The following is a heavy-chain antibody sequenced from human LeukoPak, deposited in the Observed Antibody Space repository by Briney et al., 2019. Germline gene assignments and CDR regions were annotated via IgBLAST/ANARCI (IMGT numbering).Heavy chain of an antibody. CDR3: GRHNFGVVRGIVHYYYYNDT. CDR2: IYYSGST. Sequence: SETLFLTCSISGGRISYDHCTAIRQPPGKGLEWIGYIYYSGSTNYNPSLKSRVTISVDTSKNQFSLKLSSVTAADTAVYYCGRHNFGVVRGIVHYYYYNDTSGKGATVTVSS. J-gene: IGHJ6*03. D-gene: IGHD3-3*01. CDR1: GGRISYDH. V-gene: IGHV4-59*08.